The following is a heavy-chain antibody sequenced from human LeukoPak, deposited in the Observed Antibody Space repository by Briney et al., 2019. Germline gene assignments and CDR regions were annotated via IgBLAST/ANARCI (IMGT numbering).Heavy chain of an antibody. CDR1: GYTLTELS. D-gene: IGHD7-27*01. V-gene: IGHV1-24*01. Sequence: ASVKVSCKVSGYTLTELSMHWVRQAPGKGLEWMGGFDPEDGETIYAQKFQGRVTMTRSASINTAYMELTNLRSEDTAVYYCARAPRSWGFDYWGQGTLVTVS. J-gene: IGHJ4*02. CDR2: FDPEDGET. CDR3: ARAPRSWGFDY.